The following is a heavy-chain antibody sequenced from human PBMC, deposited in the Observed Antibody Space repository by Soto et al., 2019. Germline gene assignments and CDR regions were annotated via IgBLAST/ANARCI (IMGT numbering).Heavy chain of an antibody. CDR1: GGSISSSSYY. Sequence: SETLSLTCTVSGGSISSSSYYWGWIRQPPGKGLEWIGSIYYSGSTYYNPSLKSRVTISVDTSKNQFSLKLSSVTAADTAVYYCARLGRGGTFPIDYWGQGTLVTVSS. J-gene: IGHJ4*02. V-gene: IGHV4-39*01. CDR3: ARLGRGGTFPIDY. D-gene: IGHD1-26*01. CDR2: IYYSGST.